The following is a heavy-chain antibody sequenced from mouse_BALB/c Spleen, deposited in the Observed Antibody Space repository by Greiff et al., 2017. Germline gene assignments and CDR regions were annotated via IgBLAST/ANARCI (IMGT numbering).Heavy chain of an antibody. V-gene: IGHV1S56*01. CDR1: GYTFTSYY. CDR2: IYPGNVNT. J-gene: IGHJ3*01. Sequence: QVQLQQSGPELVKPGASVRISCKASGYTFTSYYIHWVKQRPGQGLEWIGWIYPGNVNTKYNEKFKGKATLTADKSSSTAYMQLSSLTSEDSAVYFCARSHYDGAWFAYWGQGTLVTVSA. D-gene: IGHD1-2*01. CDR3: ARSHYDGAWFAY.